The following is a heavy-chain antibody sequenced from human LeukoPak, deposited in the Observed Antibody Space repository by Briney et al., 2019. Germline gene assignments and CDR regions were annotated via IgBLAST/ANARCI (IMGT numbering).Heavy chain of an antibody. D-gene: IGHD6-6*01. Sequence: PSETLSLTCTVSGGSISSSSYYWGWIRQPPGKGLEWIGSIYYSGSTYYNPSLKSRVTISVDTSKNQFSLKLSSVTAADTAVYYCARKGAYSSSSGFDYWGQGTLVTVSS. J-gene: IGHJ4*02. CDR1: GGSISSSSYY. V-gene: IGHV4-39*01. CDR2: IYYSGST. CDR3: ARKGAYSSSSGFDY.